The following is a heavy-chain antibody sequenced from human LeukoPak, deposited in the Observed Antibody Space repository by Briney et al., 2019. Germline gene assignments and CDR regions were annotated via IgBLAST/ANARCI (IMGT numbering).Heavy chain of an antibody. CDR3: ARDEAAAGFDY. D-gene: IGHD6-13*01. Sequence: GGSLRLSCAAFGFTFRSYWMHWVRQAPGKGLVWVSRINTDASDTNYADSVRGRFTISRDNAKNTLYLQMNGLRAEDTAVYYCARDEAAAGFDYWGQGTLVTVSS. CDR1: GFTFRSYW. CDR2: INTDASDT. J-gene: IGHJ4*02. V-gene: IGHV3-74*01.